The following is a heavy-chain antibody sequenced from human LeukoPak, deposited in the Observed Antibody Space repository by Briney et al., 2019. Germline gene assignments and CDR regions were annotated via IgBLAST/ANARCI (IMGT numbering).Heavy chain of an antibody. V-gene: IGHV3-21*01. CDR3: ATSGVGNWFDP. J-gene: IGHJ5*02. CDR1: GFTFSSYS. D-gene: IGHD1-26*01. CDR2: ISSSSSYI. Sequence: GGSLRLSCAASGFTFSSYSMNWVRQAPGKGLEWVSSISSSSSYIYYADSVKDRFTISRDNAKNSLYLQMNSLRAEDTAVYYCATSGVGNWFDPWGQGTLVTVSS.